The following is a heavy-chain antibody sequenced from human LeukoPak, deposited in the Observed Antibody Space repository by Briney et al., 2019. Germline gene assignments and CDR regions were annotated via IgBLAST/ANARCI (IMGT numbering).Heavy chain of an antibody. CDR1: GFTFYDYA. Sequence: GGSLRLSCAASGFTFYDYAMHWVRQVPGKGLEWVSGISWNSGSSDYAESVKGRFTISRDNAKNFLYLQMNSLRPEDTAFYYCAKGTGRYWTEFDSWGQGTLVTVSS. V-gene: IGHV3-9*01. J-gene: IGHJ4*02. CDR3: AKGTGRYWTEFDS. CDR2: ISWNSGSS. D-gene: IGHD1-26*01.